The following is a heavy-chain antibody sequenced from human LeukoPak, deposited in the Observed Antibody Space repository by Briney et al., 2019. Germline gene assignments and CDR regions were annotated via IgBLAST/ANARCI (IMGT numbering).Heavy chain of an antibody. J-gene: IGHJ3*02. CDR3: ARGSYSYGPATYGDAFDI. CDR1: GFTVSSNY. Sequence: GGSLRLSCAASGFTVSSNYMSWVRQAPGKGLEWVSVIYSGGSTYYADSVKGRFTISRDNSKNTLYLQMNSLRAEDTAVYYCARGSYSYGPATYGDAFDIWGQGTMVTVSS. V-gene: IGHV3-53*01. D-gene: IGHD5-18*01. CDR2: IYSGGST.